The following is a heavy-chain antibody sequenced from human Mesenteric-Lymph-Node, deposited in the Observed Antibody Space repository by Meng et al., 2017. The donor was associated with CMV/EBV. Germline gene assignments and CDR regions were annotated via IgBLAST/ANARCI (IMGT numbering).Heavy chain of an antibody. CDR1: GFTFSSYG. V-gene: IGHV3-NL1*01. Sequence: GESLKISCAASGFTFSSYGMHWVRQAPGKGLECLSVIYSGGDTYYADPVKGRFTLSRDISKNTLYLQMDGLRPDDTAVYYCARDGDHYDFWSGADIWGQGTVVTVSS. J-gene: IGHJ4*02. CDR3: ARDGDHYDFWSGADI. CDR2: IYSGGDT. D-gene: IGHD3-3*01.